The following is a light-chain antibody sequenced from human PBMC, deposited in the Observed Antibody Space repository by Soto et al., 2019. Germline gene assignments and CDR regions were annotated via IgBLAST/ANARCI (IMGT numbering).Light chain of an antibody. CDR1: GGPSSYA. J-gene: IGLJ2*01. CDR3: QTWGTGIHVV. V-gene: IGLV4-69*01. CDR2: LNSDGSH. Sequence: QSVLTQSPSASASLGASAKLTGTLSGGPSSYAIAWHQQQPEKGPRYLMKLNSDGSHSKGDGIPDRFSGSSSGAERYLTISSLQSEDEADYYCQTWGTGIHVVFGGGTKLTVL.